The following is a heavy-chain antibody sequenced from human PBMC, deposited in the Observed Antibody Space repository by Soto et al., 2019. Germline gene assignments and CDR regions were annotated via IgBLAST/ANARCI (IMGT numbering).Heavy chain of an antibody. CDR1: GYSFTSYW. V-gene: IGHV5-10-1*01. D-gene: IGHD3-10*01. J-gene: IGHJ6*01. CDR3: ARPRPLAFSLLGMAV. CDR2: IDPSCSYT. Sequence: GEALKISCKGSGYSFTSYWMSWVRQMPGKGLEWRGRIDPSCSYTKYSPSFEGHVTISADKSISTAYLQCFCLQAWDPAIFYSARPRPLAFSLLGMAV.